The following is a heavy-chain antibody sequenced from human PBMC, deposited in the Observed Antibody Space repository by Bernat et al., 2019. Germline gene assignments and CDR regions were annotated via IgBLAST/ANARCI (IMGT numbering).Heavy chain of an antibody. CDR3: ARANYGDYVIDY. J-gene: IGHJ4*02. CDR1: GFTFSSYA. CDR2: ISYDGSNK. Sequence: QVQLVESGGGVVQPGRSLRLSCAASGFTFSSYAMHWVRQAPGKGLEWVAVISYDGSNKYYADSAKGRFTISRDNSKNTLYLQMNSLRAEDTAVYYCARANYGDYVIDYWGQGTLVTVSS. D-gene: IGHD4-17*01. V-gene: IGHV3-30-3*01.